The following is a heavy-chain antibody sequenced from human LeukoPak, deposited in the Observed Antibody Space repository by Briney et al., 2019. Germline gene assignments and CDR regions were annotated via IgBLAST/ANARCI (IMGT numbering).Heavy chain of an antibody. J-gene: IGHJ3*02. D-gene: IGHD6-13*01. CDR1: GGSISSSNW. Sequence: PSGTLSLTCAVSGGSISSSNWWSWVRQPPGKGLEWIGEIYHSGSTNYNPSLKSRVTISVDKSKNQFSLKLSSVTAADTAVYYCARVWFSSWEYSSSWYGAFDIWGQGTMVTVSS. CDR2: IYHSGST. V-gene: IGHV4-4*02. CDR3: ARVWFSSWEYSSSWYGAFDI.